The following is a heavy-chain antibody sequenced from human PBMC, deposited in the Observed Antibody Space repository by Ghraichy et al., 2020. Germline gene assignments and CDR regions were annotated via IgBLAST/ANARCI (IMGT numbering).Heavy chain of an antibody. CDR2: IYYTGTT. CDR3: ARRLVIITTRDAFDI. V-gene: IGHV4-39*01. Sequence: SETLSLTCTVSGGSISSSDYYWGWIRQPPGKGLEWIGSIYYTGTTYYNPSLKSRVTISVDTSKNQFSLKLSSVTAADTAVYYCARRLVIITTRDAFDIWGQGTMVTVSS. J-gene: IGHJ3*02. D-gene: IGHD3-22*01. CDR1: GGSISSSDYY.